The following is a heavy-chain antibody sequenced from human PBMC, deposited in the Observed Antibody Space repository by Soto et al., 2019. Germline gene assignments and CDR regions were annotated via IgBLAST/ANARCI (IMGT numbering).Heavy chain of an antibody. CDR1: GFTFSSYA. Sequence: PGGSLRLSCVASGFTFSSYAMSWVRQAPGKGLEWVSAITGDGGDTFHADSVRGRLTISRDNSRNTLHLQMDSLRAEDTALYYCAKGSATSRPYYFDYWGQGSLVTVSS. CDR2: ITGDGGDT. J-gene: IGHJ4*02. CDR3: AKGSATSRPYYFDY. V-gene: IGHV3-23*01.